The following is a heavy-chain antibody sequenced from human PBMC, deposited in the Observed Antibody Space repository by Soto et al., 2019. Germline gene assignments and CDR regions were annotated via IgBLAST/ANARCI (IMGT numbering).Heavy chain of an antibody. J-gene: IGHJ4*02. Sequence: SETLSLTYAVSGGSFSGYYWTWIRQPPGTGLEWLGEINHSGNTYYNPSLKSRVTISVDTSKNQFSLKLSSVTAVDTAVYDCARSEIQGPIDYWGQGALVTLSS. CDR2: INHSGNT. CDR1: GGSFSGYY. CDR3: ARSEIQGPIDY. V-gene: IGHV4-34*01.